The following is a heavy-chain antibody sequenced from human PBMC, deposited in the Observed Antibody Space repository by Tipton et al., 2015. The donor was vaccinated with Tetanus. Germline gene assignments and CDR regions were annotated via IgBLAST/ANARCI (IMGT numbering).Heavy chain of an antibody. V-gene: IGHV4-30-2*01. D-gene: IGHD5-12*01. Sequence: LSLTCNVSGGLITTGGYSWGWIRQPPGQGLEWLGYIYQTDSTYYNPSVRSRLTLSLQRSKNQVSLKLSSVTAADTAVYYCVRGRGLGAYSFGFEYWGRGALVTVSS. CDR3: VRGRGLGAYSFGFEY. CDR1: GGLITTGGYS. CDR2: IYQTDST. J-gene: IGHJ4*02.